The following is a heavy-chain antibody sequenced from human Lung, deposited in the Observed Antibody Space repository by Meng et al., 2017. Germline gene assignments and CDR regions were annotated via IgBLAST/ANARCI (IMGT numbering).Heavy chain of an antibody. Sequence: QAPPVQAGEEVKKPGAPVKGCGKTTGYNFTSHGISWVRQAPGQGLEWMGWISAHSGNTNYAQKIKGRVTMTTDTATSTVYMELRSLRPDDTAVYYCARGPYYYYDTTGYYNWFDPWGQGTLVTVSS. J-gene: IGHJ5*02. D-gene: IGHD3-22*01. CDR1: GYNFTSHG. CDR2: ISAHSGNT. CDR3: ARGPYYYYDTTGYYNWFDP. V-gene: IGHV1-18*04.